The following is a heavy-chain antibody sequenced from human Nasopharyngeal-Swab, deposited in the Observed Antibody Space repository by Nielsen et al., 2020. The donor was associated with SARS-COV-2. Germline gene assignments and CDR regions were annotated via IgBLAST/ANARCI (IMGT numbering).Heavy chain of an antibody. CDR2: ISSSSSTI. CDR1: GFTFNNYN. V-gene: IGHV3-48*04. J-gene: IGHJ1*01. CDR3: ARDGYSSSWTLFAEYFQH. D-gene: IGHD6-13*01. Sequence: GGSLRLSCAASGFTFNNYNFNWVRQAPGKGLEGVSSISSSSSTIYYADSVKGRFTISRDNAKNSLYLQMNSLRAEDTAVYYCARDGYSSSWTLFAEYFQHWGQGTLVTVSS.